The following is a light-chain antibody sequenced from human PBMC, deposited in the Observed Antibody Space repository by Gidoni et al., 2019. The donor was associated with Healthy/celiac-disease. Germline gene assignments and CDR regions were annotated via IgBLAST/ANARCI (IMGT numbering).Light chain of an antibody. CDR3: QSYDSSLRGV. CDR2: GNR. J-gene: IGLJ2*01. Sequence: QSVLSPPPSVSRARRKRVTISCTWSSSNIGPGYDVHWYQQLPGTAPKLLIYGNRNRPSGVPDRFSGSKSGTSASLAITGLQAEDEADYYCQSYDSSLRGVFGGGTKLTVL. CDR1: SSNIGPGYD. V-gene: IGLV1-40*01.